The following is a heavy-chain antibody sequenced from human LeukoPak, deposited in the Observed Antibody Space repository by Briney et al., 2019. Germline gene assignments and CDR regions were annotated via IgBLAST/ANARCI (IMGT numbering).Heavy chain of an antibody. D-gene: IGHD3-10*01. CDR1: GYSFTSYW. V-gene: IGHV5-51*01. CDR2: IYPGDSDT. Sequence: GESLKISCKGSGYSFTSYWIGWVRQMPGKGLEWMESIYPGDSDTRYSPSFQGQVTISADKSISTAYLQWSSLKASDTAMYYCAFTNMVRGVINWFDPWGQGTLVTVSS. CDR3: AFTNMVRGVINWFDP. J-gene: IGHJ5*02.